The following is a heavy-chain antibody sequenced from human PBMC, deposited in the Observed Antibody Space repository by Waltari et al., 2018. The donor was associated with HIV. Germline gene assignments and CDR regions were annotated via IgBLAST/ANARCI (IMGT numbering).Heavy chain of an antibody. Sequence: EVQLVDSGGGVVQPGGSLRPSCGAFVFTLSGEFRTWVRQAPGKGLEWVSYISSRGSTIYYADSVKGRFTISRDNAKNSLYLQMNSLRAEDTAVYYCASWWDAFDIWGQGTMVTVSS. CDR1: VFTLSGEF. CDR2: ISSRGSTI. J-gene: IGHJ3*02. V-gene: IGHV3-48*03. CDR3: ASWWDAFDI. D-gene: IGHD2-8*02.